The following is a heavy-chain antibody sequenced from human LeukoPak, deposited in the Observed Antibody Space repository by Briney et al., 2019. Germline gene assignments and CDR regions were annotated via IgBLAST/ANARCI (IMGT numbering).Heavy chain of an antibody. V-gene: IGHV4-34*01. J-gene: IGHJ4*02. D-gene: IGHD6-13*01. Sequence: SETLSLTCAVYGGSFSDYYWSWIRQPPGKGLEWIGEINHSGSTNYNPSLTSRVTISVDTSKNQFSLKLNSVTAADTAVYYCARQIAAAGYFDYWGQGTLVIVSS. CDR1: GGSFSDYY. CDR2: INHSGST. CDR3: ARQIAAAGYFDY.